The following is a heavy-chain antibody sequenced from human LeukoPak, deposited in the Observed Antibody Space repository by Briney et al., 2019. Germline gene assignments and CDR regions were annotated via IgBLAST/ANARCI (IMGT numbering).Heavy chain of an antibody. Sequence: GGSLRLSCAASGFTFSGSAMHWVRQAPGKGLEWVSYISSSGSTIYYADSVKGRFTISRDNSKNTLYLQMNSLRAEDTAVYYCAKSSVLVNYHYYLDVWGKGTTVTVSS. V-gene: IGHV3-48*01. D-gene: IGHD3-22*01. J-gene: IGHJ6*03. CDR1: GFTFSGSA. CDR2: ISSSGSTI. CDR3: AKSSVLVNYHYYLDV.